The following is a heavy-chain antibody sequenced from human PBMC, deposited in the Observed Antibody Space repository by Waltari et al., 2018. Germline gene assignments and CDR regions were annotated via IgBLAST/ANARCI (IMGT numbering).Heavy chain of an antibody. V-gene: IGHV1-69*01. J-gene: IGHJ4*02. D-gene: IGHD1-26*01. CDR1: GGPFSRHA. Sequence: QVQLVQSGAAVTQPGSSVKVSCNASGGPFSRHAISWVRQAPGQGLEWMGGIIPIFGTANYAQKFQGRVTITADESTSTAYMELSSLRSEDTAVYYCARQVGATLFDYWGQGTLVTVSS. CDR2: IIPIFGTA. CDR3: ARQVGATLFDY.